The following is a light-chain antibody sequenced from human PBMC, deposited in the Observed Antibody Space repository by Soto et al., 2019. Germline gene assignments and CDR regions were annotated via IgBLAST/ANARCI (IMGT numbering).Light chain of an antibody. CDR3: GTWDSSLSGVV. V-gene: IGLV1-51*01. J-gene: IGLJ2*01. Sequence: QSVLMQPPSVSAAPGQKVTISCSGSSSNIGNNYVSWYQQLPGTAPKLLIYDNNKRPSGIPDRFSGSKSGTSATLGITGLQTGDEADYYCGTWDSSLSGVVFGGGTKLTVL. CDR1: SSNIGNNY. CDR2: DNN.